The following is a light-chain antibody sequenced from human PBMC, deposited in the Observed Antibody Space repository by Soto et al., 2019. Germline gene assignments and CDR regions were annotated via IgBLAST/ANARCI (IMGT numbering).Light chain of an antibody. Sequence: AIQLTQSPSSLSASVGDRVTITCRASQGISSSLAWYQQKPGKAPKLLIYDASSLGSGVPSRFSGSGSGTDFTLTISSLQPEDFATYYCQQFNSFSITFGQGTRLEIK. V-gene: IGKV1-13*02. CDR1: QGISSS. CDR2: DAS. J-gene: IGKJ5*01. CDR3: QQFNSFSIT.